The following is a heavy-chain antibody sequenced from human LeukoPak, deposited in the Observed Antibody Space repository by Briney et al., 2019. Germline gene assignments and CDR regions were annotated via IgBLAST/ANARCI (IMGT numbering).Heavy chain of an antibody. J-gene: IGHJ4*02. CDR3: TTRLAAADY. CDR2: IRSKANSYAT. D-gene: IGHD6-13*01. V-gene: IGHV3-73*01. Sequence: GGSLRLSCAASGFTFSGSAMHWVRQASGKGLEWVGRIRSKANSYATAYAASVKGRFTISRDDSKNTAYLQMNSLKTEDTAVYYCTTRLAAADYWGKGTLVTVSS. CDR1: GFTFSGSA.